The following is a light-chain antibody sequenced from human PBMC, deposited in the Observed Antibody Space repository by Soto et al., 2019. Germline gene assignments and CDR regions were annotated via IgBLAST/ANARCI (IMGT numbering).Light chain of an antibody. V-gene: IGKV3-20*01. Sequence: EIVLTQSPGTLSLSPGERATLSCRASQSVSSNSLAWYQQRPGQAPRLLIYGASSRATGIPDRFSGSGSGTDFTVTISRLEPEDFAVYYCQQDGSSPRTFGQGTKVEIK. CDR1: QSVSSNS. CDR2: GAS. J-gene: IGKJ1*01. CDR3: QQDGSSPRT.